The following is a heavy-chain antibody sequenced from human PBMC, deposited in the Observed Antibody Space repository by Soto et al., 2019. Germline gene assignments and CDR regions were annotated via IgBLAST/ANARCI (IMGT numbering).Heavy chain of an antibody. D-gene: IGHD5-12*01. V-gene: IGHV5-10-1*01. CDR3: ARQAMRSRGDSGYDSDY. Sequence: EVQLVQSGAEVKKPGESLRISCKGSGYRFTSYWISWVRQMPGKGLEWMGRIDPSDSYTNYSPSFQGHVTISADKSISTADLQWSGMKAADTAMYYCARQAMRSRGDSGYDSDYWGQGTLVTVSS. CDR1: GYRFTSYW. J-gene: IGHJ4*02. CDR2: IDPSDSYT.